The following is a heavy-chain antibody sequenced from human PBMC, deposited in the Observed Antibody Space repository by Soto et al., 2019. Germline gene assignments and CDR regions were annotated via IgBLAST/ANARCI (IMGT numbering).Heavy chain of an antibody. Sequence: EVQLVESGGGLVQPGGSQRLSCAASGFTFSDHYMDWVRQAPGKGLEWVGRIRNKANSSTTDYAAYVKGRFTISRDDSKDSLYLQMNSLKTEDTAIYYCARDSGKGAYFDYWGHGTLATVSS. CDR1: GFTFSDHY. CDR3: ARDSGKGAYFDY. CDR2: IRNKANSSTT. D-gene: IGHD1-26*01. J-gene: IGHJ4*01. V-gene: IGHV3-72*01.